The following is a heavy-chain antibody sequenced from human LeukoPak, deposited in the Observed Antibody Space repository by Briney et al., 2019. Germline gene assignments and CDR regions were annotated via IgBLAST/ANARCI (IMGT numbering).Heavy chain of an antibody. CDR1: GFTFSSYA. D-gene: IGHD1-26*01. CDR3: ANTEEWELQDYYYGMDV. J-gene: IGHJ6*02. V-gene: IGHV3-23*01. CDR2: ISGGGGST. Sequence: GGSLRLSCAASGFTFSSYAMSWVRQAPGKGLEWVSAISGGGGSTYYADSVKGRFTISRDNSKNTLYLQMNSLRAEDTAVYYCANTEEWELQDYYYGMDVWGQGTTVTVSS.